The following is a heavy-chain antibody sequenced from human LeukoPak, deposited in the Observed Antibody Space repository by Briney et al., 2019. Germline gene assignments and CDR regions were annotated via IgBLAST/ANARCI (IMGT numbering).Heavy chain of an antibody. D-gene: IGHD3-10*01. CDR3: VKPFYYSSGSLN. CDR2: ISSSGSTI. CDR1: GFTFSSYE. Sequence: PGGSLRLSCAASGFTFSSYEMNWVRQAPGKGLEWVSYISSSGSTIYYADSVKGRFTISRDNAKNSLYLQMNSLRADDTAVYFCVKPFYYSSGSLNWGQGTLVTVSS. V-gene: IGHV3-48*03. J-gene: IGHJ4*02.